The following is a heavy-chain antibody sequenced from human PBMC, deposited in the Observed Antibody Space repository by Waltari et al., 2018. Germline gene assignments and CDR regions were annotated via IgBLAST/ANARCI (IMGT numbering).Heavy chain of an antibody. CDR3: ARVEGSAVTTRVDY. CDR1: GYTFTGYY. V-gene: IGHV1-2*02. Sequence: QVQLVQSGAEVKKPGASVKVSCTASGYTFTGYYIHWVRPAPGQGLEWMGWINPNSGGTNYAQKFQGRVTMTRDTSISTAYMELSRLRSDDTAVYYCARVEGSAVTTRVDYWGQGTLVTVSS. CDR2: INPNSGGT. J-gene: IGHJ4*02. D-gene: IGHD4-17*01.